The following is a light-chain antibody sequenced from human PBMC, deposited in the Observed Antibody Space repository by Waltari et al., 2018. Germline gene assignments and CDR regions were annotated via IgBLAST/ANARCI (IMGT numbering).Light chain of an antibody. CDR2: DVR. CDR3: CSYTRSNSVV. CDR1: RRDVGCYSF. Sequence: QSALTQPASVSGSPGQSIPISCTGTRRDVGCYSFVSWYQHHPGIAPKVIIYDVRSRPSGVSDRFSGSKSGNTAYLTISGLQTDDEADYYCCSYTRSNSVVFGGGTKLTVL. J-gene: IGLJ2*01. V-gene: IGLV2-14*03.